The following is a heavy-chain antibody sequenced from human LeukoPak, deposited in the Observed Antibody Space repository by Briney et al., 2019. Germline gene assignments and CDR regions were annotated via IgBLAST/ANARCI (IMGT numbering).Heavy chain of an antibody. J-gene: IGHJ4*02. Sequence: PGGSLRLSCAASGFTFSIYWMTWVRQAPGKGLVWVSRINTDGKTTTYADSVQGRFTISRDNAKNTLYLQMNSLRAEDTAVYFCTRALDRYWGQGTLVTVSS. D-gene: IGHD3/OR15-3a*01. CDR2: INTDGKTT. CDR1: GFTFSIYW. V-gene: IGHV3-74*01. CDR3: TRALDRY.